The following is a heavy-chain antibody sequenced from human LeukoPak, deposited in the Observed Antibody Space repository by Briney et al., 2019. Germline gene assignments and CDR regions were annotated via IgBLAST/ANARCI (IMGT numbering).Heavy chain of an antibody. J-gene: IGHJ4*02. V-gene: IGHV4-59*12. CDR2: IHRSGST. Sequence: SETLSLTCTVSGGSISSYYWSWIRQPPGKGLEWIGYIHRSGSTYYNPSLKSRVTISVDRSKNQFSLKLSSVTAADTAVYYCARGGWLRSLFDYWGQGTLVTVSS. CDR1: GGSISSYY. CDR3: ARGGWLRSLFDY. D-gene: IGHD5-12*01.